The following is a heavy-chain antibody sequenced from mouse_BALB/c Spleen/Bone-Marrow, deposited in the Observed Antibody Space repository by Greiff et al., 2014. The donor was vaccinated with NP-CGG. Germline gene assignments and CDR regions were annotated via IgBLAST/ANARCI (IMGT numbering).Heavy chain of an antibody. CDR3: AREGVYYGNPYWYFDV. J-gene: IGHJ1*01. CDR1: GFTFTDYY. D-gene: IGHD2-1*01. Sequence: EVQGVESGGGLVQPGGSLRLSCATSGFTFTDYYMSWVRQPPGKALEWLGFIRNKANGYTTEYSASVKGRFTISGDNSQSILYLQMNTLRAEDSATYYCAREGVYYGNPYWYFDVWGAGTTVTVSS. V-gene: IGHV7-3*02. CDR2: IRNKANGYTT.